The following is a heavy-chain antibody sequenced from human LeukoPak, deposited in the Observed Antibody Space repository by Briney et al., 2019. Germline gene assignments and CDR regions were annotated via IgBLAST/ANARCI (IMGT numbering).Heavy chain of an antibody. J-gene: IGHJ4*02. Sequence: PSETLSLTCTVSGGSISSYYWSWIRQPPGKGLEWIGYIYYSGSTNYNPSLKSRFTISVDTSNNQFSLKLSSVTAADTAVYYCARARLSWSGLFDYWGQGTLVTVSS. CDR1: GGSISSYY. D-gene: IGHD3-3*01. V-gene: IGHV4-59*01. CDR3: ARARLSWSGLFDY. CDR2: IYYSGST.